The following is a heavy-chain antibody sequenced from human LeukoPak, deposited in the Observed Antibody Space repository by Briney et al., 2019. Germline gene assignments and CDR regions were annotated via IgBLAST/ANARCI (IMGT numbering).Heavy chain of an antibody. CDR1: GGSISSSSYY. CDR2: IYYSGST. V-gene: IGHV4-39*01. Sequence: SETLSRTCTVSGGSISSSSYYWGWIRQPPGKGLEWIGSIYYSGSTYYNPSLKSRVTISVDTSKNQFSLKLSSVTAADTAVYYCARRTYSSGWLYYFDYWGQGTLVTVSS. D-gene: IGHD6-19*01. CDR3: ARRTYSSGWLYYFDY. J-gene: IGHJ4*02.